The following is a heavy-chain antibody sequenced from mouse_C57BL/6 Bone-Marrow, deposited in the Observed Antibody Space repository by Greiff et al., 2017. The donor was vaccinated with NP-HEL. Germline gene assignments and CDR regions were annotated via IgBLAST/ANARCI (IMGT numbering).Heavy chain of an antibody. Sequence: QVQLQQPGADLVKPGASVKLSCKASGYTFTSYWMHWVKQRPGRGLEWIGRLDPNSGGTKFNEKFKTKATMTVDKPSSTAYMQTSSLTSEDSAVYYCARYYYGSRVWYFDVWGTGTTVTVAS. J-gene: IGHJ1*03. CDR3: ARYYYGSRVWYFDV. CDR2: LDPNSGGT. D-gene: IGHD1-1*01. V-gene: IGHV1-72*01. CDR1: GYTFTSYW.